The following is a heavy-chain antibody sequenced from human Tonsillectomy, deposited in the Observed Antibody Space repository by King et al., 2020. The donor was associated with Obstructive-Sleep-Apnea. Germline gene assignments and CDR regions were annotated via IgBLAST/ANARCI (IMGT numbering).Heavy chain of an antibody. J-gene: IGHJ4*02. D-gene: IGHD3-10*01. CDR3: ARDNPIID. CDR2: INTNTWNP. Sequence: VQLVESGSELKEPGASVKVSCKASGYTFTREAMNWVRQAPGQGLEWMGWINTNTWNPTYAQVFTGRFVFSLDTSVSTAYLQIGSLKAEDTAVYYCARDNPIIDWGQGTLVTVSS. V-gene: IGHV7-4-1*01. CDR1: GYTFTREA.